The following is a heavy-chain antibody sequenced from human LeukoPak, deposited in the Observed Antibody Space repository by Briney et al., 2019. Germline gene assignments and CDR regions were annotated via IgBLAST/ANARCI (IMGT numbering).Heavy chain of an antibody. V-gene: IGHV3-33*01. D-gene: IGHD6-6*01. CDR3: ARGIAARLNYYYYGMDV. J-gene: IGHJ6*02. CDR1: GFTLSSYG. CDR2: IWYDGSNK. Sequence: GGSLRLSCAASGFTLSSYGMHWVRQAPGKGLEWVAVIWYDGSNKYYADSVKGRFTISRDNSKNTLYLQMNSLRAEDTAVYYCARGIAARLNYYYYGMDVWGQGTTVTVSS.